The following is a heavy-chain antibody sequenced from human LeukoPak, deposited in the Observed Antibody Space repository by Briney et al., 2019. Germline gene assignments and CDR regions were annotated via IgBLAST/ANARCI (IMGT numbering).Heavy chain of an antibody. Sequence: GGSLRLSCAASGFTVSSNYMSWVRQAPGKGLEWVSVIYSGGSTYYADSAKGRFTISRDNSKNTLYLQMNSLRAEDTAVYYCARDRYYDSSGYGSAFDIWGQGTMVTVSS. D-gene: IGHD3-22*01. CDR3: ARDRYYDSSGYGSAFDI. V-gene: IGHV3-53*01. CDR2: IYSGGST. J-gene: IGHJ3*02. CDR1: GFTVSSNY.